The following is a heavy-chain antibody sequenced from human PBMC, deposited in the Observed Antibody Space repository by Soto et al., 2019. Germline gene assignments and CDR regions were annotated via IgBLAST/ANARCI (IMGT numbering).Heavy chain of an antibody. CDR2: IIPIFGTA. CDR3: ASGFIAMANKGAFDI. D-gene: IGHD6-19*01. V-gene: IGHV1-69*01. J-gene: IGHJ3*02. Sequence: QVQLVQSGAELKKPGSSVKVSCKASGGTFSSYAISWVRQAPGQGLERMGGIIPIFGTANYDQKFQGRVTITAYESTSTAYMDLSSLRSEATAVYSCASGFIAMANKGAFDIWGQGTMVTGYS. CDR1: GGTFSSYA.